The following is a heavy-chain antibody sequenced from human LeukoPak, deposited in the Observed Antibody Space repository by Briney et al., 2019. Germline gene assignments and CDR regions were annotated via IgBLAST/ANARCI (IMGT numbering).Heavy chain of an antibody. Sequence: SETLSLTCTVSGGSISSYYWSWIRQPPGKGLEWIGYIYYSGSTNYNPSLKSRVTISVDTSKNQFSLKLSSVTAADTAVYYCARVGKAAAGHPRYYYYMDVWGKGTTVTVSS. CDR1: GGSISSYY. CDR3: ARVGKAAAGHPRYYYYMDV. J-gene: IGHJ6*03. V-gene: IGHV4-59*01. D-gene: IGHD6-13*01. CDR2: IYYSGST.